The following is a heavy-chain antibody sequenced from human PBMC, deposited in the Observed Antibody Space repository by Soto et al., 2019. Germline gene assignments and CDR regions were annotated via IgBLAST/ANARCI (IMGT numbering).Heavy chain of an antibody. CDR1: GGSTSSYY. CDR3: ARPGGSGWYGGWIDP. CDR2: IYYSGST. Sequence: SETLSLTCTVSGGSTSSYYWSWIRQPPGKGLEWIGYIYYSGSTNYNPSLKSRVTISVDTSKNQFSLKLSSVTAADTAVYYCARPGGSGWYGGWIDPWGQGTLVTVSA. J-gene: IGHJ5*02. V-gene: IGHV4-59*01. D-gene: IGHD6-19*01.